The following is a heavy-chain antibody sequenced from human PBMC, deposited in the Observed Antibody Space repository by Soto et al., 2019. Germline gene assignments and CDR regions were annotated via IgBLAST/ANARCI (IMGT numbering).Heavy chain of an antibody. CDR1: GYTFTSYG. J-gene: IGHJ4*02. Sequence: QVQLVQSGAEVKKPGASVKVSCKASGYTFTSYGISWVRQAPGQGLEWMGWSSNYNDNTNYAQKLQGRVTLTTDTSTNTVYMELRSLRSDDTAMYYCARDRGCYFDYWGQGSLVTVSS. CDR3: ARDRGCYFDY. V-gene: IGHV1-18*04. CDR2: SSNYNDNT.